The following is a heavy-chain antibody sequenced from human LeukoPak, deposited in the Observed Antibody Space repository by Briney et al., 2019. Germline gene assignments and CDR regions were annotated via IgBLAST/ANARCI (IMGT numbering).Heavy chain of an antibody. CDR3: ARGAIAAAGSEDYFDY. V-gene: IGHV4-30-2*01. J-gene: IGHJ4*02. D-gene: IGHD6-13*01. Sequence: PSETLSLTCAVSGGSISSGGYSWRWIRQPPGKGLEWIGYIYHSGSTYYNPSLKSRVTISVDRSKNQFSLKLSSVTAADTAVYYCARGAIAAAGSEDYFDYWGQGTLVTVSS. CDR2: IYHSGST. CDR1: GGSISSGGYS.